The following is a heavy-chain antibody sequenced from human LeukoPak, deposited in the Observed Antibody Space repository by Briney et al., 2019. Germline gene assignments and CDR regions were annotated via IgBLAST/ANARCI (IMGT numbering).Heavy chain of an antibody. V-gene: IGHV1-2*02. CDR1: GYTFTGYY. D-gene: IGHD3-9*01. CDR3: ARAGSYYDILTGYYSSYYYYYMDV. Sequence: GASVKVSCKASGYTFTGYYMHWVRQAPGQGLEWMGWINPNSGGTNYAQKFQGRVTMTRDTSISAAYMELSRLRSDDTAVYYCARAGSYYDILTGYYSSYYYYYMDVWGKGTTVTVSS. J-gene: IGHJ6*03. CDR2: INPNSGGT.